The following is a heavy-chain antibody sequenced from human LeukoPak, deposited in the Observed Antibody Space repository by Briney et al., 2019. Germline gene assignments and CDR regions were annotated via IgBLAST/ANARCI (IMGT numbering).Heavy chain of an antibody. D-gene: IGHD5-18*01. CDR1: GFTSSSYA. J-gene: IGHJ4*02. Sequence: GGSLRLSCAASGFTSSSYAMSWVRQAPGKGLEWVSSISGSGGSTYNADSVKGRFTISRDNSKNTLYLQMNSLRAEDTAVYYCARGEVSTSMGLFDYWGQGTLVTVSS. V-gene: IGHV3-23*01. CDR2: ISGSGGST. CDR3: ARGEVSTSMGLFDY.